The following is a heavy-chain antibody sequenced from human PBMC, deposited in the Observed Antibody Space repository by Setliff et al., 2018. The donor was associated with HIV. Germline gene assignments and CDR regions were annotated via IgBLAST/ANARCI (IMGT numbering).Heavy chain of an antibody. CDR2: IKSKTDGGTV. J-gene: IGHJ4*02. V-gene: IGHV3-15*01. D-gene: IGHD2-21*02. CDR3: TADLPGGYSPYFDF. CDR1: GITFIKAW. Sequence: LSLSCEVSGITFIKAWMSWVRQAPGKGLEWVARIKSKTDGGTVDYAAAVSGRFTISRDDSKNTLYLEINSLKIEDTAVYYCTADLPGGYSPYFDFWGRGTPVTV.